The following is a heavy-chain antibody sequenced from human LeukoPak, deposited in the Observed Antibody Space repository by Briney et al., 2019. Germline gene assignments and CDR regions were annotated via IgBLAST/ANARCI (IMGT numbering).Heavy chain of an antibody. CDR3: ARLNDYSNYRYFDY. D-gene: IGHD4-11*01. J-gene: IGHJ4*02. CDR2: IYHSGST. Sequence: PSETLSLTCAVYGGSLSGYYWTWIRQSPGKGLEWIGSIYHSGSTYYNPSLKSRVTISVDTSKNQFSLKLSSVTAADTAVYYCARLNDYSNYRYFDYWGQGTLVTVSS. CDR1: GGSLSGYY. V-gene: IGHV4-34*01.